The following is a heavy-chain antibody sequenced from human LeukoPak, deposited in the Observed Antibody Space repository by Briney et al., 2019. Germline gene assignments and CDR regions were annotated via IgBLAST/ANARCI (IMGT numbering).Heavy chain of an antibody. CDR1: GGTFSSYA. CDR3: ARVKYQLLYYFDY. Sequence: SVKVSCKASGGTFSSYAISWVRQAPGQGLEWMGRIIPILGIANYAQKFQGRVTITADKSTSTAYMELSSLRSEDTAVYYCARVKYQLLYYFDYWGQGTLVTVPS. J-gene: IGHJ4*02. D-gene: IGHD2-2*01. CDR2: IIPILGIA. V-gene: IGHV1-69*04.